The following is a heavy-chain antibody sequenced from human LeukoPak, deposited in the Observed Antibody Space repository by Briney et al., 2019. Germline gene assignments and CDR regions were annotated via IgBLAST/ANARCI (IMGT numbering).Heavy chain of an antibody. D-gene: IGHD5-18*01. CDR2: INQDGSAK. J-gene: IGHJ4*02. CDR3: VTDRSPGTGIVRLDY. Sequence: GGSLRLSCAASGFTFSNSWMSWLRQAPGKGLEWVANINQDGSAKYYVDSVKGRFTISRDNAQNSLLLQMNSLRDEDTAVYYCVTDRSPGTGIVRLDYWGQGTLVTVSS. CDR1: GFTFSNSW. V-gene: IGHV3-7*04.